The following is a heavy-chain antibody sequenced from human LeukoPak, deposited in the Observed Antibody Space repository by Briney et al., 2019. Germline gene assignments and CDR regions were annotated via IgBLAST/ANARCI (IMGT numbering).Heavy chain of an antibody. D-gene: IGHD5-24*01. Sequence: GGSLRLSCAASGFTFDDYAMHCVRQARGKGLEWVSGISWNNGSIVYGDSVKGRFTISRDTDKISLYLQMNSLRAEDTALYYCAKDMRRWRDGSDDAFDIWGQGTMVTVSS. CDR1: GFTFDDYA. V-gene: IGHV3-9*01. J-gene: IGHJ3*02. CDR3: AKDMRRWRDGSDDAFDI. CDR2: ISWNNGSI.